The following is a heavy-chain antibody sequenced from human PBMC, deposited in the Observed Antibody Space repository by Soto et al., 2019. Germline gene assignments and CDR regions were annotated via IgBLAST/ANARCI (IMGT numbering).Heavy chain of an antibody. CDR1: GFTFSNYA. CDR2: ISGSGGST. V-gene: IGHV3-23*01. Sequence: EVQLLEAGGGLVQPGGSLRLSCAASGFTFSNYAMIWVRQAPGKGLEWVSAISGSGGSTYYADSVKGRFTISRDNSKNTLYLQMNSLRAEDTAVYYCAKDMASQWLVLPWGQGTLVTVSS. CDR3: AKDMASQWLVLP. J-gene: IGHJ5*02. D-gene: IGHD6-19*01.